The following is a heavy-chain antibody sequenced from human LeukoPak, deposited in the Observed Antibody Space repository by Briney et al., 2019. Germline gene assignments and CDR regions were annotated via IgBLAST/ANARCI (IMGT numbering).Heavy chain of an antibody. Sequence: GGSLRLSCAASGFTVSSNYMSWVRQAPGKGLEWVSVIYTGGSTYYADSVKGRFTISRDNSKNTLYLQMNSLRAEDTAVYYCARAESLHRWSGEWDYYYYMDVWGKGTTVTVSS. D-gene: IGHD3-10*01. J-gene: IGHJ6*03. CDR2: IYTGGST. CDR3: ARAESLHRWSGEWDYYYYMDV. V-gene: IGHV3-53*01. CDR1: GFTVSSNY.